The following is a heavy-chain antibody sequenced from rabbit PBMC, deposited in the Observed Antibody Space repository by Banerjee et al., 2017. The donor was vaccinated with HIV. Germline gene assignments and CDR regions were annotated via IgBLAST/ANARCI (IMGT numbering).Heavy chain of an antibody. Sequence: QSLEESGGDLVKPGASLTLTCTASGFSFSSSYYMCWVRQAPGKGLEWIACIYAGSTGNSYYASWAKGRFTISKSSSTTVTLQMTSLTAADTATYFCARGDVGYGYAGYSFTTSYYFNLWGPGTLVTVS. D-gene: IGHD6-1*01. J-gene: IGHJ4*01. CDR3: ARGDVGYGYAGYSFTTSYYFNL. V-gene: IGHV1S40*01. CDR2: IYAGSTGNS. CDR1: GFSFSSSYY.